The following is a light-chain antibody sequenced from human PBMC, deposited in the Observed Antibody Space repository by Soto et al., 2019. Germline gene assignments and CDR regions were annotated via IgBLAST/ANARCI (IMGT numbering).Light chain of an antibody. CDR3: QSYDTKSVI. J-gene: IGLJ2*01. V-gene: IGLV6-57*02. CDR2: ADN. Sequence: FMLTQPHSVSESPGKTVTISCTGSGGTVASNYVQWYQQRPGSAPTAVIYADNERPSGVPDRFSGSIDRSSNSASLTISGLKPEDEADYYCQSYDTKSVIFGGGTKVTVL. CDR1: GGTVASNY.